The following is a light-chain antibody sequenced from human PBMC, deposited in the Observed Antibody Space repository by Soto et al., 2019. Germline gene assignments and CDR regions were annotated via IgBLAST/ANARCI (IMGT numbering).Light chain of an antibody. CDR1: SSDVCGYNF. J-gene: IGLJ3*02. V-gene: IGLV2-11*01. CDR2: DVS. CDR3: CSYAGSYSWV. Sequence: QSALTQPRSVSGSPGQSVTISCTGTSSDVCGYNFVSWYQQHPGKAPKFLIYDVSKRPSGVPDRFSGSKSGNTASLTISGLQAEDEADYYCCSYAGSYSWVFGGGTKLTVL.